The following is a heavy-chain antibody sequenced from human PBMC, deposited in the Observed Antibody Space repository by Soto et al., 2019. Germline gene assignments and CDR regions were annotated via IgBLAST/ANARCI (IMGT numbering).Heavy chain of an antibody. D-gene: IGHD3-10*01. J-gene: IGHJ4*02. Sequence: EVQLLESVGGLVQPGGSLSVSCAASGFTFNNYAMIWVRQAPGKGLEWVSAISGGGDTTSYADSVKGRFTVSRDGSKNTLYLQMSSLRAEDTALYYCAKGRGGSGSLTPRIDFWGQGTLVTVSS. CDR2: ISGGGDTT. V-gene: IGHV3-23*01. CDR3: AKGRGGSGSLTPRIDF. CDR1: GFTFNNYA.